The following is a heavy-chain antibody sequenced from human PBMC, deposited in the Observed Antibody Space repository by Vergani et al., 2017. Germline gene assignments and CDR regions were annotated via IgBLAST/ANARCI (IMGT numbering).Heavy chain of an antibody. Sequence: EVQLVESGGGLVQPGRSLRLSCAASGFTFDDYAMHWVRQAPGKGLEWVSGISWNSGSIGDADSVKGRFTISRDNAKNSLYLQMNSLRAEDTALYYCAKGSYDSSGYYSDPIDYWGQGTLVTVSS. CDR3: AKGSYDSSGYYSDPIDY. J-gene: IGHJ4*02. D-gene: IGHD3-22*01. CDR1: GFTFDDYA. CDR2: ISWNSGSI. V-gene: IGHV3-9*01.